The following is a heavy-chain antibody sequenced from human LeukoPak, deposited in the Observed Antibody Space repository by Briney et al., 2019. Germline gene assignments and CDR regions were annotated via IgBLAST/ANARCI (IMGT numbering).Heavy chain of an antibody. Sequence: SGGSLRLSCAASGFTFSSYAMSSVRQAPGKGLEWGSYFSSSSSTIYYADSVKGRFTISRDNAKNSLYLQMNSLRAEDTAVYYCARLQQLAPFPYYYYYYYMDVWGKGTTVTVSS. V-gene: IGHV3-48*04. CDR1: GFTFSSYA. J-gene: IGHJ6*03. D-gene: IGHD6-13*01. CDR2: FSSSSSTI. CDR3: ARLQQLAPFPYYYYYYYMDV.